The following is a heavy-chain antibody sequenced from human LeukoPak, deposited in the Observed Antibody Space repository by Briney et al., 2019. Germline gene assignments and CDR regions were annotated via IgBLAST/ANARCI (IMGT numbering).Heavy chain of an antibody. CDR3: AKRGVVIRVILVGFHKEAYYFDS. V-gene: IGHV3-23*01. J-gene: IGHJ4*02. CDR2: ISGSGGNT. D-gene: IGHD3-22*01. Sequence: PAGSLRLSCAVYGLTLSNDGMSWVRQARGKGREWSAGISGSGGNTNYADSVKGRFTISRDNPKNTLYLQMNILRAEDTAVYFCAKRGVVIRVILVGFHKEAYYFDSWGQGALVTVSS. CDR1: GLTLSNDG.